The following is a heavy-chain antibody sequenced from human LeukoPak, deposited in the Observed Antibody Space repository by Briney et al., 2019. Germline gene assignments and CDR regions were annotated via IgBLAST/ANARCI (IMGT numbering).Heavy chain of an antibody. J-gene: IGHJ5*02. CDR3: ARDARDYGSGLAVERRSNWFDP. V-gene: IGHV1-69*13. D-gene: IGHD3-10*01. Sequence: SVKVSCKASGGTFSSYAISWVRQAPGQGLEWMGGIIPIFGTANYAQKFQGRVTITADESTSTAYMELSSLRSEDTAVYYCARDARDYGSGLAVERRSNWFDPWGQGTLVTVSS. CDR2: IIPIFGTA. CDR1: GGTFSSYA.